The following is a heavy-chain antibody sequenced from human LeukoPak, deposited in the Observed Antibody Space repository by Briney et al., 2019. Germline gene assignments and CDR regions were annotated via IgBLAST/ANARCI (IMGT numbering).Heavy chain of an antibody. CDR2: ISSSSSYI. J-gene: IGHJ4*02. V-gene: IGHV3-21*01. Sequence: GGSLRLSCAASGSTFSSYSMNWVRQAPGKGLEWVSSISSSSSYIYYADSVKGRFTISRDNAKNSLYLQMNSLRAEDTAVYYCARELSYYDSSGYDHWGQGTLVTVSS. CDR3: ARELSYYDSSGYDH. D-gene: IGHD3-22*01. CDR1: GSTFSSYS.